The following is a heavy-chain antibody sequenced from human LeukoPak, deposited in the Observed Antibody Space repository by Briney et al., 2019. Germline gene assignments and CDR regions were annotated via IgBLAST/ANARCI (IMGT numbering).Heavy chain of an antibody. CDR3: ARGVHDYGDYRIRYYYYYYMDV. J-gene: IGHJ6*03. CDR1: GFTFSSYS. D-gene: IGHD4-17*01. V-gene: IGHV3-48*04. Sequence: GSLRLSCAASGFTFSSYSMNWVRQAPGKGLEWVSYISSSSSTIYYADSVKGRFTISRDNAKNSLYLQMNSLRAEDTAVYYCARGVHDYGDYRIRYYYYYYMDVWGKGTTVTVSS. CDR2: ISSSSSTI.